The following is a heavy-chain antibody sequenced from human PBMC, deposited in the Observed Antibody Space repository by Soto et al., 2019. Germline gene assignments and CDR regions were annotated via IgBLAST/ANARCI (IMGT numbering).Heavy chain of an antibody. D-gene: IGHD2-8*01. CDR3: TKNGAYDLDY. V-gene: IGHV4-4*02. CDR1: GGSITNDNW. Sequence: QVQLQESGPGLVKPSGTLSLTCSVSGGSITNDNWWSWVRQSPGKGLEWIGEVYHIGRSSYNPSLNSRVTISVDKSKNQFSLKLSSVTAADTAMYYCTKNGAYDLDYWGQGIMVTVSS. CDR2: VYHIGRS. J-gene: IGHJ4*02.